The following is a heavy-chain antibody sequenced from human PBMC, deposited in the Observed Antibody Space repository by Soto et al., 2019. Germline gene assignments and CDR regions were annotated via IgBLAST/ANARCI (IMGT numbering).Heavy chain of an antibody. J-gene: IGHJ6*02. Sequence: EVQLVETGGGLIQPGGSLRLSCAASGFTVSSNYMSWVRQAPGNGLEWVSVIYSGGSTYYADSVKGRFTISRDNSKNTLYLQMNSLRAEDTAVYYCASSYYDSSGYYYGYYYYGMDVWGQGTTVTVSS. D-gene: IGHD3-22*01. V-gene: IGHV3-53*02. CDR1: GFTVSSNY. CDR2: IYSGGST. CDR3: ASSYYDSSGYYYGYYYYGMDV.